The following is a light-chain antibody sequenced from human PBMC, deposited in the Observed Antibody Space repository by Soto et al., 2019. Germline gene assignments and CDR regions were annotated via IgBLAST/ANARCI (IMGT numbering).Light chain of an antibody. V-gene: IGKV3-11*01. Sequence: EVVLTQSPATLSLSPGERATLSCRASQTVGGHFAWYQQKPGQAPRLLISETSHRATGIPGRLSGSGSGTDVTLTISSLEPEDFAVYYCQHHSNWLRTFGGGTKVDIK. CDR2: ETS. CDR1: QTVGGH. CDR3: QHHSNWLRT. J-gene: IGKJ4*01.